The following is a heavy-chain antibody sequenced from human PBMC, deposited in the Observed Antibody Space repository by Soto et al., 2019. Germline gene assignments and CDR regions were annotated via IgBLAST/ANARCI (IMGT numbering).Heavy chain of an antibody. CDR1: RGSLSGYY. CDR2: INHSGST. D-gene: IGHD1-1*01. CDR3: ARVPLRGTSSYYMDV. V-gene: IGHV4-34*01. Sequence: SETLSLTCVVYRGSLSGYYWSWIRQPPGKGLEWIGEINHSGSTHYSPSLKSRVTMSVDTSKNHFSVKLTSVTAADTATYYCARVPLRGTSSYYMDVWATGTTVTVS. J-gene: IGHJ6*03.